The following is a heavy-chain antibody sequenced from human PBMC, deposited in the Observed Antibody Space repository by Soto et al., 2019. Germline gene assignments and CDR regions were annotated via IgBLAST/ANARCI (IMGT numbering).Heavy chain of an antibody. CDR2: IIPIFGTA. V-gene: IGHV1-69*01. CDR1: GGTFSSYA. Sequence: QVQLVQSGAEVKKPGSSVKVSCKASGGTFSSYAISWVRQAPGQGLEWMGGIIPIFGTANYAQKFQGRVTITADESTSTAYKELSSLRYEDTAVYYCARETPKAVSRVPSDAFDIWGQGTMVTVSS. D-gene: IGHD6-13*01. CDR3: ARETPKAVSRVPSDAFDI. J-gene: IGHJ3*02.